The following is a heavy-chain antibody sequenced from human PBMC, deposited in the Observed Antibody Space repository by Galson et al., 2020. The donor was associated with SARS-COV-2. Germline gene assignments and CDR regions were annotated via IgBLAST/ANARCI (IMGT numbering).Heavy chain of an antibody. CDR3: AKDLKYYDILTGYYRPLNYYYYYYIDV. V-gene: IGHV3-30*18. CDR2: ISYDGSNK. D-gene: IGHD3-9*01. CDR1: GFTFSSSG. Sequence: RGSLRLSCAASGFTFSSSGMHWVRQAPGKGLEWVAVISYDGSNKYYADSVKGRFTISRDNSKNTLYPQMNSLRAEDTAVYYCAKDLKYYDILTGYYRPLNYYYYYYIDVLGKWATFTVSS. J-gene: IGHJ6*03.